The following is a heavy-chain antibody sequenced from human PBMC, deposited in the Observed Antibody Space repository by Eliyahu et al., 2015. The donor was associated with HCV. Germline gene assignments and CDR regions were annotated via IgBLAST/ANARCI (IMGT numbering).Heavy chain of an antibody. CDR3: TTPYYSTSGSQWGPDV. Sequence: VGRIRSTTDGGTREYAAPVKGKFTISRDDSKNTLYLQMNSLKTEDTGVYYCTTPYYSTSGSQWGPDVWGQGTTVTVSS. CDR2: IRSTTDGGTR. J-gene: IGHJ6*02. D-gene: IGHD2/OR15-2a*01. V-gene: IGHV3-15*01.